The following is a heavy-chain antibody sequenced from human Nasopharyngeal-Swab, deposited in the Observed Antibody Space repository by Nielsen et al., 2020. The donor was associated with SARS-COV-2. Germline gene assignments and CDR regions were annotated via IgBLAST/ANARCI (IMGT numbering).Heavy chain of an antibody. CDR2: IYHSGST. D-gene: IGHD6-19*01. CDR1: GYSISSGYY. V-gene: IGHV4-38-2*02. Sequence: SETLSLTCTVSGYSISSGYYWGWIRQPPGKGLEWIGSIYHSGSTNYNPSLKSRVTISVDTSKNQFSLKLSSVTAADTAVYYCARGAVAGTVPRWFDPWGQGTLVTVSS. J-gene: IGHJ5*02. CDR3: ARGAVAGTVPRWFDP.